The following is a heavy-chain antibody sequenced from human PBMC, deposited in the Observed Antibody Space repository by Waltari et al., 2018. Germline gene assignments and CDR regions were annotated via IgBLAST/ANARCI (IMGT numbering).Heavy chain of an antibody. CDR2: IVGGSGNT. V-gene: IGHV1-58*01. CDR1: DFPFTTAA. CDR3: AADPPKDYDFWSGLN. Sequence: QMRRVQSGPEVTKLGTPVMVSSKLSDFPFTTAAVQWVRQAGGQRLEWIGWIVGGSGNTKYAQKVQERVTTTRDMSTSTAYMELSSLRSEDTAVYYCAADPPKDYDFWSGLNWGQGTLVTVSS. J-gene: IGHJ4*02. D-gene: IGHD3-3*01.